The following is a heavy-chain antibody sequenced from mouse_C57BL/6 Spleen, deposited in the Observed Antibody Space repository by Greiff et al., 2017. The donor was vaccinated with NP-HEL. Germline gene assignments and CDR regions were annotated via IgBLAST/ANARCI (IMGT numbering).Heavy chain of an antibody. D-gene: IGHD2-4*01. CDR2: IDPENGDT. V-gene: IGHV14-4*01. CDR1: GFNIKDDY. J-gene: IGHJ2*01. Sequence: EVQLQQSGAELVRPGASVKLSCTASGFNIKDDYMHWVKQRPEQGLEWIGWIDPENGDTEYASKFQGKATITADTSSNTAYLQLSSLTSEDTAVYYCTTGIYYDYDPRIDYWGQGTTLTVSS. CDR3: TTGIYYDYDPRIDY.